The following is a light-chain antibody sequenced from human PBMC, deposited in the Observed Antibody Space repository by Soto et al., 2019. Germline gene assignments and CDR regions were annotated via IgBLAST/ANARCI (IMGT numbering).Light chain of an antibody. CDR3: HQYGSSPFT. J-gene: IGKJ3*01. CDR2: GAS. V-gene: IGKV3-20*01. CDR1: QSVSANY. Sequence: EVVLTQSPATLSLSPGERATLSCRANQSVSANYLAWYQQKPGQAPRLLIYGASSRATAIPDRFSGSGSGTHFTLTISRLEPEDFAVFYCHQYGSSPFTFGPGTKVDIK.